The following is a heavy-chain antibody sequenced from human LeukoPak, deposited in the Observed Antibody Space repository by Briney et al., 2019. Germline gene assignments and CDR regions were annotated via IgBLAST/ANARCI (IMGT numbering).Heavy chain of an antibody. Sequence: PGGSLRLSCAASGFTFSSYSMNWVRQAPGKGLEWVSYISSSSSTMYYADSVKGRFTISRDNAKNSLYLQMNSLRADDTAVYYCARDLHRRHYDSQARDTFDIWGQGTMVSVSS. V-gene: IGHV3-48*01. CDR3: ARDLHRRHYDSQARDTFDI. CDR2: ISSSSSTM. J-gene: IGHJ3*02. CDR1: GFTFSSYS. D-gene: IGHD3-22*01.